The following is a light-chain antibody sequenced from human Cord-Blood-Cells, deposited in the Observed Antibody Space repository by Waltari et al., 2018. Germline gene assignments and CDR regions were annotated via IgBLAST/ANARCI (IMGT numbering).Light chain of an antibody. CDR1: QSVSSN. J-gene: IGKJ4*01. Sequence: EIVMTQPPATLPVSPGERAALSSRASQSVSSNLSWYQQKPGQAPRLLIYGASTRATGIPARFSGSGSGTEFTLTISSLQSQDFAVYYCQQYNNWPLTIGGGTKVEIK. CDR3: QQYNNWPLT. V-gene: IGKV3-15*01. CDR2: GAS.